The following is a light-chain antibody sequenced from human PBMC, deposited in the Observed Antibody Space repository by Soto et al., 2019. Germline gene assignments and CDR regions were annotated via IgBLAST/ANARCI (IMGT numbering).Light chain of an antibody. CDR2: EVY. Sequence: QSVLTQPPSASGSPGQAVTISCTGTSSDVGGYNYVSWYQHHPGKAPKLIIYEVYKRPSGVPDRLSGSKSGNMAALTVSGLQAEDEADYYCSSYVGTNSYVFGTGTKVTVL. J-gene: IGLJ1*01. CDR3: SSYVGTNSYV. CDR1: SSDVGGYNY. V-gene: IGLV2-8*01.